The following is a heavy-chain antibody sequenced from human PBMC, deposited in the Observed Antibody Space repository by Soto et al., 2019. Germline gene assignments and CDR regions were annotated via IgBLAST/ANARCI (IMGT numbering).Heavy chain of an antibody. CDR1: GGSIGSYY. CDR3: ATSHNYFDY. Sequence: PSETLSLTCTVSGGSIGSYYWSWIRQPPGKGLEWIGYIYYSGNTKYNPSLKSRVTISVDTSKNQFSLKLRSVTAADTAVYYCATSHNYFDYWGQGALVTVSS. CDR2: IYYSGNT. J-gene: IGHJ4*02. V-gene: IGHV4-59*01.